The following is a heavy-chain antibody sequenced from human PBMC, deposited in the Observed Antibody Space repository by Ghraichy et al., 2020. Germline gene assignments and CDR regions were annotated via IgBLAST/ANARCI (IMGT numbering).Heavy chain of an antibody. CDR1: GYTFTSYD. CDR3: ARGEDIVVVPAAITNSYYYYGMDV. J-gene: IGHJ6*02. Sequence: ASVKVSCKASGYTFTSYDINWVRQATGQGLEWMGWMNPNSGNTGYAQKFQGRVTMTRNTSISTAYMELSSLRSEDTAVYYCARGEDIVVVPAAITNSYYYYGMDVWGQGTTVTVSS. V-gene: IGHV1-8*01. D-gene: IGHD2-2*01. CDR2: MNPNSGNT.